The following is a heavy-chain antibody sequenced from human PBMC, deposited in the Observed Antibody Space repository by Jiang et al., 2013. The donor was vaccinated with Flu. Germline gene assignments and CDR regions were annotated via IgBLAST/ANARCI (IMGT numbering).Heavy chain of an antibody. J-gene: IGHJ3*02. D-gene: IGHD3-3*01. CDR1: GGSISSYY. Sequence: GLVKPSETLSLTCTVSGGSISSYYWSWIRQPPGKGLEWIGYIYYSGSTNYNPSLKSRVTISVDTSKNQFSLKLSSVTAADTAVYYCARVKTPEWLIDAFDIWGQGTMVTVSS. CDR2: IYYSGST. CDR3: ARVKTPEWLIDAFDI. V-gene: IGHV4-59*01.